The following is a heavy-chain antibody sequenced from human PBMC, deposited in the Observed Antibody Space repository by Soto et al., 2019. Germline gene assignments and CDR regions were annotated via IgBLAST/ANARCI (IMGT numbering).Heavy chain of an antibody. J-gene: IGHJ4*02. D-gene: IGHD2-15*01. CDR3: ARRHAGYCSGGSCPIDY. Sequence: QLQLQESGPGLVKPSETLSLTCTVSGGSISSSSYYWGWIRQPPGKGLEWIGSIYYSGSTYYNPSLKSRVTISVDTSKNQGSLMLDSVTAADPAVYYCARRHAGYCSGGSCPIDYWGQGTLVTVSS. CDR1: GGSISSSSYY. CDR2: IYYSGST. V-gene: IGHV4-39*01.